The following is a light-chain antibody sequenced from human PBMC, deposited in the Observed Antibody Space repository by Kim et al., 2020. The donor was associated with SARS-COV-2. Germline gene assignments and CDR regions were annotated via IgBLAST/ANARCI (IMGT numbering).Light chain of an antibody. CDR2: GAS. J-gene: IGKJ2*01. CDR1: QSVSNNY. Sequence: LPPGERAPLSCRASQSVSNNYLAWYQQKPGQAPRLLIYGASSRATGIPDRFSGSGSGTDFTLTISRLEPEDFAVYYCQQYDDSPSTFGQGTKLEIK. V-gene: IGKV3-20*01. CDR3: QQYDDSPST.